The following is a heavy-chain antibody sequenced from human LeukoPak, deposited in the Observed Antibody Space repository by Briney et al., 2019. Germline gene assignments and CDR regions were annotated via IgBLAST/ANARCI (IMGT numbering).Heavy chain of an antibody. CDR2: IKSKTDGGTT. Sequence: GGSLRLSCAASGFTFSSYWMTWVRQTPGKGLEWVGRIKSKTDGGTTDYPAPVKGRFTISRDDSKNTLYLQMNSLKTEDTAIYYCTTVKKGTNAFDIWGQGTMVTVSS. CDR1: GFTFSSYW. D-gene: IGHD3-10*01. J-gene: IGHJ3*02. V-gene: IGHV3-15*01. CDR3: TTVKKGTNAFDI.